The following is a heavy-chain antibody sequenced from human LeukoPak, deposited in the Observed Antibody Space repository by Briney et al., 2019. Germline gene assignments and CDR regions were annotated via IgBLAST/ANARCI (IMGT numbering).Heavy chain of an antibody. CDR3: ASTDSRGGY. CDR2: ISDDGTRK. Sequence: PGGSLRLSCAASGFTFSSYGVHWVRLAPGKGLEWVAVISDDGTRKYYADSVKGRFTISRDNAKNSLYLQMNSLRAEDTAVYYCASTDSRGGYWGQGTLVTVSS. CDR1: GFTFSSYG. D-gene: IGHD2-15*01. V-gene: IGHV3-30*03. J-gene: IGHJ4*02.